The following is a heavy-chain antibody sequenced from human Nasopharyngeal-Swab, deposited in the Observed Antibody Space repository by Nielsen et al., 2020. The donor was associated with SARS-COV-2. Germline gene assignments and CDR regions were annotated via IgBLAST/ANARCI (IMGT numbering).Heavy chain of an antibody. D-gene: IGHD2-2*01. CDR3: ARVWGDIVVVPAAILADYYGMDV. Sequence: VRQMPGKGLEWVSTVSSTGGSTAYADSVKGRFTISRDNSNNTLYLQMNSLRAEDTAVYYCARVWGDIVVVPAAILADYYGMDVWGQGTTVTVSS. V-gene: IGHV3-23*01. CDR2: VSSTGGST. J-gene: IGHJ6*02.